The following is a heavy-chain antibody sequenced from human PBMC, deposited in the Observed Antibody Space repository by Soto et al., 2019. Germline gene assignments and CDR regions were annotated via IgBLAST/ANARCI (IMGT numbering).Heavy chain of an antibody. Sequence: EVQLLESGGGLVQPGGSLRLSCAASGFSFSNYAMNWVRQAPGKGLEWVSFISGSGSTTYYTDSVKGRFTISRDKSMNTLYLQMNSLGVEDAAVYYCAQDRVVDGVYSFDYWGQGTLVTVSS. CDR3: AQDRVVDGVYSFDY. CDR2: ISGSGSTT. D-gene: IGHD2-8*01. J-gene: IGHJ4*02. CDR1: GFSFSNYA. V-gene: IGHV3-23*01.